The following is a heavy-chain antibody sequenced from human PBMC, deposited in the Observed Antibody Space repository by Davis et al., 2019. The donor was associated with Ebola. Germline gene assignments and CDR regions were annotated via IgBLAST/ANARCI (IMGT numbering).Heavy chain of an antibody. CDR3: ARWGLRGNYDSWSGSDYYFDY. CDR2: IKTDGSEE. CDR1: GFTFSSYS. D-gene: IGHD3-3*01. J-gene: IGHJ4*02. V-gene: IGHV3-7*01. Sequence: PGGSLRLSCAASGFTFSSYSMNWVRQAPGKGLEWVANIKTDGSEEHYVDSVKGRFTMSRDNAKNSLYLQLDSLRDEDTAVYYCARWGLRGNYDSWSGSDYYFDYWGQGILVTVSS.